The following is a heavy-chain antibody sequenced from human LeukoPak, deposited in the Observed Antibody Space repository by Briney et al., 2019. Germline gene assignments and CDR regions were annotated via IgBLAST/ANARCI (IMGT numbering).Heavy chain of an antibody. CDR1: GFTFSSYG. CDR3: ARDLGYCSGGSCPAPFDY. D-gene: IGHD2-15*01. CDR2: IWYDGSNK. V-gene: IGHV3-33*01. Sequence: PGRSLRLSCAASGFTFSSYGMHWVRQAPGKGLEWVAVIWYDGSNKYYADSVKGRFTISRDNSKNTLYLQMNSLRAEDTAVYYCARDLGYCSGGSCPAPFDYWGQGTLVTVSS. J-gene: IGHJ4*02.